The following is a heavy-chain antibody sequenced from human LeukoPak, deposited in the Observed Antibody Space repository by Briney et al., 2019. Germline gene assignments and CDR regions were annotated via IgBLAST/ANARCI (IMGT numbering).Heavy chain of an antibody. Sequence: PSETLSFTCTVSGGSISSYYWSWIRQPPGKGLEWIGYIYYSGSTNYNPSLTSRVTISVDTSKNQFSLKLTSVTAADTAVYYCARTTEGGYTYGYFYYYYMDVWGKGTTVTISS. CDR3: ARTTEGGYTYGYFYYYYMDV. CDR1: GGSISSYY. D-gene: IGHD5-18*01. CDR2: IYYSGST. J-gene: IGHJ6*03. V-gene: IGHV4-59*01.